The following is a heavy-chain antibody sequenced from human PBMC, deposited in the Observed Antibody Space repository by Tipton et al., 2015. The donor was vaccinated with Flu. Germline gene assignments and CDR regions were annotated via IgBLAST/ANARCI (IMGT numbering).Heavy chain of an antibody. J-gene: IGHJ5*02. CDR2: IKQDGSDK. Sequence: GSLRLSCATSGFTFSNYWMHWVRQAPGKGLEWVANIKQDGSDKYYVDSVKGRFTISRDNAKNSLYLQMNSLRAEDTAVYHCARFAGGPWGQGTLVTVSS. CDR1: GFTFSNYW. D-gene: IGHD3-16*01. CDR3: ARFAGGP. V-gene: IGHV3-7*01.